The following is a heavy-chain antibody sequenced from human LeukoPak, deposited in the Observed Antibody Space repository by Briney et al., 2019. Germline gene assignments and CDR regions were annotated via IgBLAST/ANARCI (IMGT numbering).Heavy chain of an antibody. D-gene: IGHD3-22*01. CDR3: ARFSAYYDSSGYPDV. CDR2: IIPIFGTA. J-gene: IGHJ6*04. V-gene: IGHV1-69*05. CDR1: GGTFSSYA. Sequence: SVKVSCKASGGTFSSYAISWVRQAPGQGLEWMGGIIPIFGTANYAQKFQGRVTITTDESTSTAYMELSSLRSEDTAVYYCARFSAYYDSSGYPDVWGKGTTVTVSS.